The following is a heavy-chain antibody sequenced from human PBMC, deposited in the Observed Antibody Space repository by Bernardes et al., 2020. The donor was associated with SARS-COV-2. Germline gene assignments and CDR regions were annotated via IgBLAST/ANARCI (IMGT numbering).Heavy chain of an antibody. J-gene: IGHJ4*02. CDR2: IHYTGST. CDR3: AIGIASPGRPV. D-gene: IGHD1-1*01. Sequence: SETLSLTCTVSGGSISSYYWSWIRQRPGKTLEWIGYIHYTGSTNYSPSLKSRINISIDTSKNQFSLRLSSVTAADTAVYYCAIGIASPGRPVWGQGALVTVSS. CDR1: GGSISSYY. V-gene: IGHV4-59*08.